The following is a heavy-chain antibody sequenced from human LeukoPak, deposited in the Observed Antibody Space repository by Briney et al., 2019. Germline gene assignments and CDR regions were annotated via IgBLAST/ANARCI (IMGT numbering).Heavy chain of an antibody. V-gene: IGHV4-30-2*05. CDR1: GGSISSGGYS. Sequence: PSETLSLTCAVSGGSISSGGYSWSWIRQPPGKGLEWIGYIYHSGSTYYNPSLKSRVTISVDTSKNQFSLKLSSVTAADTAVYYCARDGVRYDFWSGYYSYYYYGMDVWGQGTTVTVSS. D-gene: IGHD3-3*01. CDR3: ARDGVRYDFWSGYYSYYYYGMDV. CDR2: IYHSGST. J-gene: IGHJ6*02.